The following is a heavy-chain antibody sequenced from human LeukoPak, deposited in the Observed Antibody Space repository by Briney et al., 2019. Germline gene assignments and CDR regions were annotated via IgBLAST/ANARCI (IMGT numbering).Heavy chain of an antibody. CDR2: ISISSTTI. V-gene: IGHV3-48*01. CDR1: GFIFSSYS. D-gene: IGHD1-20*01. CDR3: ARVSNWNADY. Sequence: GGSLRLSCAASGFIFSSYSMSWVRQAPGKGLEWVSYISISSTTIYYADSVKGRFTISRDNAKNSLYLQMNSLRAEDTAVYYCARVSNWNADYWGQGTLVTVSS. J-gene: IGHJ4*02.